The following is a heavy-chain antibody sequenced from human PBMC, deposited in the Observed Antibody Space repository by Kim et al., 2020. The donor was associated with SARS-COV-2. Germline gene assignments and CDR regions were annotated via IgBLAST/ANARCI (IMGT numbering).Heavy chain of an antibody. V-gene: IGHV3-23*01. Sequence: GGSLRLSCTTSGFTFTGYAMSWVRQAPGKGLEWVSSIDGSDGTTYYVDSVKGRFTISRDNSKNTLYLQMSTLRADDTAVYYCMKGGWGWVWDQWGQGNLV. CDR1: GFTFTGYA. CDR3: MKGGWGWVWDQ. J-gene: IGHJ4*02. CDR2: IDGSDGTT. D-gene: IGHD2-21*01.